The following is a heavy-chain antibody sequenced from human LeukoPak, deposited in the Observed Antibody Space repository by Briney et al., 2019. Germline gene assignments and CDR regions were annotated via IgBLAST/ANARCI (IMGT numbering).Heavy chain of an antibody. V-gene: IGHV4-4*07. D-gene: IGHD3-10*01. CDR1: GFTISSYN. CDR2: IYFSGST. CDR3: ARARGSGGGYYSDY. J-gene: IGHJ4*02. Sequence: PSETLSLTCTASGFTISSYNWSWLRQPAGKGLEWIGRIYFSGSTNYNPSLKSRVTMSVDTSKNQFSLKLSSVTAADTAVYYCARARGSGGGYYSDYWGQGTLVTASS.